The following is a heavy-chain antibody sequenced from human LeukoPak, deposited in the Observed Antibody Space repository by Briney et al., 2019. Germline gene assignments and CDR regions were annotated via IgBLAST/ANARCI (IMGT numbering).Heavy chain of an antibody. V-gene: IGHV4-39*01. J-gene: IGHJ4*02. D-gene: IGHD5/OR15-5a*01. CDR2: IYYSGST. CDR1: GGSISSSSYY. CDR3: ARYMGYTMADC. Sequence: SETLSLTCTASGGSISSSSYYWGWIRQPPGKGLEWIGSIYYSGSTYYNPSLKSRVTISVDTSKNQFSLKLSSVTAADTAVYYCARYMGYTMADCWGQGTLVTVSS.